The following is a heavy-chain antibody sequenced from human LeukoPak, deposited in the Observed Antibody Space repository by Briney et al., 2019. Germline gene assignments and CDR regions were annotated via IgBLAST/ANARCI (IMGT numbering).Heavy chain of an antibody. CDR2: INPNSGGT. Sequence: ASVNVSCKASGYNFTRYAMNWVRQAPGQGLEWMGWINPNSGGTNYAQKFRGRVTMTRDTSISTAYMELSRLRSDDTAVYYCAREKAVATFSGDYYYYMDVWGKGTTVTVSS. CDR3: AREKAVATFSGDYYYYMDV. J-gene: IGHJ6*03. CDR1: GYNFTRYA. V-gene: IGHV1-2*02. D-gene: IGHD6-19*01.